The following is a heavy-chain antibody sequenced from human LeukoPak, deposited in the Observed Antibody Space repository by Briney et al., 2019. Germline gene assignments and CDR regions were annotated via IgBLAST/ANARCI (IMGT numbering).Heavy chain of an antibody. J-gene: IGHJ4*02. Sequence: SETLSLTCTVSGGSISTSSYYWGWVRQPPGKGPEWIGNIFYSGSTYYSPSLKSRVTISLDTSRDQFSLKLSSVTAADTAVYYCARDRALGSGKYYFDYWGQGTLVTVSA. CDR1: GGSISTSSYY. D-gene: IGHD3-16*01. CDR3: ARDRALGSGKYYFDY. CDR2: IFYSGST. V-gene: IGHV4-39*07.